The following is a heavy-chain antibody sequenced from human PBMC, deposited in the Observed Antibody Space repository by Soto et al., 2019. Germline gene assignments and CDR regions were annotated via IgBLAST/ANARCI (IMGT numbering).Heavy chain of an antibody. CDR2: IIPIFGTA. D-gene: IGHD6-19*01. V-gene: IGHV1-69*06. CDR3: GRVAQWRPWGWFAP. CDR1: GGTFSSYA. J-gene: IGHJ5*02. Sequence: QVQLVQSGAEVKKPGSSVKVSCKASGGTFSSYAISWVRQAPGQGLEWMGGIIPIFGTANYAQKFQGRVTITADNSPRKAYMELSSLGSEDTAGYYCGRVAQWRPWGWFAPWGQGPLVTVSS.